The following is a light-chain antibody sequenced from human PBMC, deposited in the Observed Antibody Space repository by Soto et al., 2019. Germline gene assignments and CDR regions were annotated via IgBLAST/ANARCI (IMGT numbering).Light chain of an antibody. J-gene: IGLJ1*01. V-gene: IGLV1-51*02. CDR3: ATWDRSLSVGV. Sequence: VLTQPPSVSATPGQKVTISCSGSSSNFGSNSVSWYQQLPGTAPKLLVYETNRRPSGIPDRFSGSKSGTSATLGITGLQTGDEADYYCATWDRSLSVGVFGTGTKVTVL. CDR2: ETN. CDR1: SSNFGSNS.